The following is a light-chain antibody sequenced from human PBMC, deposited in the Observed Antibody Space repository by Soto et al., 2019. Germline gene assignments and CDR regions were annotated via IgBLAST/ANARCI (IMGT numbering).Light chain of an antibody. V-gene: IGKV1-12*01. J-gene: IGKJ4*01. CDR1: QTVNTW. CDR3: KQSRSFPLT. Sequence: DIQMTQSPSTLSASVGDRVTITCRASQTVNTWLAWYQQKPGEAPKVLIYAASNLRSGVPSRFSGSGSGADFSLTISSLQPEDVATYYCKQSRSFPLTFGGGTKVDIK. CDR2: AAS.